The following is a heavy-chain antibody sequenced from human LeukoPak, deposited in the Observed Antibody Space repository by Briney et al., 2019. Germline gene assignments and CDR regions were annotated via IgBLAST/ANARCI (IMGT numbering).Heavy chain of an antibody. CDR2: INHSGST. D-gene: IGHD3-22*01. J-gene: IGHJ4*02. Sequence: SETLSLTCAVYGGSFSGYYWSWIRQPPGKGLEWIGEINHSGSTNYNPSLKSRVTISVDTSKNQFSLKLSSVTAADTAVYYCADYDSSGYPYWGQGTLVTVSS. CDR3: ADYDSSGYPY. V-gene: IGHV4-34*01. CDR1: GGSFSGYY.